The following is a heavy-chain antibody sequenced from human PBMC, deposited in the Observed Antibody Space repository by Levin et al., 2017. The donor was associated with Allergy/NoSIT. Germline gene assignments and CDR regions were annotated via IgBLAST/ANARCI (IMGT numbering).Heavy chain of an antibody. D-gene: IGHD3-3*01. CDR3: ARVSGYYAPFDY. CDR2: ISRSSSTV. J-gene: IGHJ4*02. Sequence: GGSLRLSCAASGFTFSNYNMHWVRQAPGKGLEWVSYISRSSSTVYYADSVKGRFTISRDDAKNSLYLQMNSLRDEDTAVYYCARVSGYYAPFDYWGQGTLVTVSS. V-gene: IGHV3-48*02. CDR1: GFTFSNYN.